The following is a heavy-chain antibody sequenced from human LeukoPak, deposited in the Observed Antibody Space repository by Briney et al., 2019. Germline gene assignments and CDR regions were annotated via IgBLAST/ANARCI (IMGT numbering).Heavy chain of an antibody. CDR1: GYSISSGYY. D-gene: IGHD3-22*01. CDR3: ARSVVVITNNWFDP. V-gene: IGHV4-38-2*02. Sequence: SETLSLTCTVSGYSISSGYYWGWIRQPPGKGLEWIGSIYHSGSTYYNPSLKSRVTISVDTSKNQFSLKLSSVTAADTAVYYCARSVVVITNNWFDPWGQGTLVTVSS. J-gene: IGHJ5*02. CDR2: IYHSGST.